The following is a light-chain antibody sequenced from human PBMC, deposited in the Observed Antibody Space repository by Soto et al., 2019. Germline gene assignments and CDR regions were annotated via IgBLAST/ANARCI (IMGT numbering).Light chain of an antibody. CDR1: QSVNSL. V-gene: IGKV3-15*01. Sequence: EIVMTQSPATLSVSPGERATLSCRASQSVNSLLAWYQHKPGQAPRLLIYGASTRATGIPARFSGSGSGTEFTLTISSLQAEDFAVYICQQYSYWPGTFGQGTKVDIK. CDR2: GAS. CDR3: QQYSYWPGT. J-gene: IGKJ1*01.